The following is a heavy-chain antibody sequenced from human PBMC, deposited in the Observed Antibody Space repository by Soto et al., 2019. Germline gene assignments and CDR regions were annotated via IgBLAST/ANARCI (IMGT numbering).Heavy chain of an antibody. V-gene: IGHV1-46*01. CDR2: INPHGGST. D-gene: IGHD1-26*01. Sequence: QLVQSGGEVKQPGASVKVSCKAPRDTFTSYYINWVRQAPGQGLEWMGVINPHGGSTAYAQKFKGRVPLPRDTPGSTFYREVSSRTSENRAMFYLARSSGGNLGIIIEGTNGSAPWGQGPLVPVSS. CDR1: RDTFTSYY. CDR3: ARSSGGNLGIIIEGTNGSAP. J-gene: IGHJ5*02.